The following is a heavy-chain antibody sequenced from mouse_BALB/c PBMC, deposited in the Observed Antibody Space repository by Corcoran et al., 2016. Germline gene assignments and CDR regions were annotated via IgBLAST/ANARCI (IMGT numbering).Heavy chain of an antibody. V-gene: IGHV9-3-1*01. CDR2: INTYTGES. CDR3: ASLGRGFAY. J-gene: IGHJ3*01. CDR1: GYTFTNYG. D-gene: IGHD4-1*01. Sequence: QIQLVQSGPELKKPGETVKISCKASGYTFTNYGMNWVKQAPGKGLKWMGWINTYTGESTYADDFKGRFAFSLETSASTAYLQINNLKNEDTATYFCASLGRGFAYWGQGTLVTVSA.